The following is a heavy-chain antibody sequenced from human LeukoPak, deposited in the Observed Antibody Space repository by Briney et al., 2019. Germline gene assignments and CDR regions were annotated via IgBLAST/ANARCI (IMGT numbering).Heavy chain of an antibody. CDR3: ASAPADGSGYYNFNY. J-gene: IGHJ4*02. CDR2: IKQDGSEK. V-gene: IGHV3-7*01. CDR1: GFTFSSYW. Sequence: PGGSLRLSCAASGFTFSSYWMSWVRQAPGKGLEWVANIKQDGSEKYYVDSVKGRFTISRDNAKNSLYLQMNSLRAEDTAVYYCASAPADGSGYYNFNYWGQGTLVTVSS. D-gene: IGHD3-22*01.